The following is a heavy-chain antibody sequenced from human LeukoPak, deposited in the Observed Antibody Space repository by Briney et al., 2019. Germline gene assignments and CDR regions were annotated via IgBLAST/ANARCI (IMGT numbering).Heavy chain of an antibody. J-gene: IGHJ4*02. V-gene: IGHV4-59*01. CDR3: ARGLGWSGAKYFDY. D-gene: IGHD3-3*01. CDR2: IYSSGTT. CDR1: GGTINNYY. Sequence: SETLSLTCTVSGGTINNYYCGWIRQPPGKGLEWIGYIYSSGTTNYNPSLNNRVTISVDTSKNQFSLKLRSVTASDTAVYYCARGLGWSGAKYFDYWGQGTLVTVSS.